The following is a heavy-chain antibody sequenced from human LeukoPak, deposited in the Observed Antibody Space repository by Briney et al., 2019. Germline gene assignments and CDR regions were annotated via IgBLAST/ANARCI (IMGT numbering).Heavy chain of an antibody. Sequence: SETLSLTCTVSGGSISSSSYYWGWIRQPPGKGLEWIGSIYYSGSTYYNPSLKSRVTISVDTSKNQFSLKLSSVTAADTAVSYCARHGYGDYPTTDYWGQGTLVTVSS. CDR1: GGSISSSSYY. D-gene: IGHD4-17*01. CDR3: ARHGYGDYPTTDY. J-gene: IGHJ4*02. V-gene: IGHV4-39*01. CDR2: IYYSGST.